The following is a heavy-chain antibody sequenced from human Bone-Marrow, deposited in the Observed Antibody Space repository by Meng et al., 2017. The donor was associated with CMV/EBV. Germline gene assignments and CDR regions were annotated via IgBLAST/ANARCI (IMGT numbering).Heavy chain of an antibody. CDR1: GFTFSRYW. D-gene: IGHD2-2*01. Sequence: GGSLRHSCAASGFTFSRYWMSWVRQAPGKGLEWVANIKEDGSERYYVDSVKGRLTISRDNAKNSLYLQMNSLRAEDTAVYYCWRDIVVVPAATQQLVGGDYYYGMDVWGQGTTVTVSS. CDR3: WRDIVVVPAATQQLVGGDYYYGMDV. CDR2: IKEDGSER. V-gene: IGHV3-7*01. J-gene: IGHJ6*01.